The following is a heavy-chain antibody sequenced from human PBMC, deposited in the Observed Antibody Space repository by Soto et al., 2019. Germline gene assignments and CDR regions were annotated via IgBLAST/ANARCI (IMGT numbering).Heavy chain of an antibody. D-gene: IGHD6-13*01. Sequence: SETLSLTCAVSGGSISSGGYSWSWIRQHPGKGLEWIGYIYYSGSTYYNPSLKSRVTISVDTSKNQFSLKLSSVTAADTAVYYCASSLTRGWQQLPPGYFDYWGQGTLVTVSS. J-gene: IGHJ4*02. CDR3: ASSLTRGWQQLPPGYFDY. V-gene: IGHV4-31*11. CDR2: IYYSGST. CDR1: GGSISSGGYS.